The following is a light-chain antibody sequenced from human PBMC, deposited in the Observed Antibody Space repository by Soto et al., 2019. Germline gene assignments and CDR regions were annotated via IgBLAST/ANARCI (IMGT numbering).Light chain of an antibody. CDR3: QQTNSCPRT. V-gene: IGKV1-12*01. CDR1: QDINNW. Sequence: DLQMTQSPSSVSASVGARVTITCRARQDINNWLAWHKQKPGKAPTLLIYSTSNLQSGVPSRFSGSGSATDFTLTIGSLQPEDFATYYWQQTNSCPRTFGQGTKLEIK. CDR2: STS. J-gene: IGKJ2*01.